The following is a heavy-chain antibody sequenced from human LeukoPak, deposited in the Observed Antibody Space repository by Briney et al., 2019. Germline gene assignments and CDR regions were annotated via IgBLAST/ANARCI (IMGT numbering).Heavy chain of an antibody. CDR2: IYWDDAK. D-gene: IGHD2-15*01. CDR1: GFSLSTSGVG. CDR3: AHTVTYSLGDAFDI. V-gene: IGHV2-5*02. Sequence: AGPTLVNPTQTLTLTCTFSGFSLSTSGVGVGWFRQPPRWALEWHALIYWDDAKRYSPSLKNRLTITQDTSNKQVVLTMTNMDPVDTATYYCAHTVTYSLGDAFDIWGQGTMVTVSS. J-gene: IGHJ3*02.